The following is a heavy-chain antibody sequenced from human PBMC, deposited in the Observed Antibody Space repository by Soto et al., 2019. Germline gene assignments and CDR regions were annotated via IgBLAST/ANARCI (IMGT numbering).Heavy chain of an antibody. CDR2: IDPSDSYT. Sequence: XESLKISCKGSGYSFTSYWISWVRQMPGKGLEWMGRIDPSDSYTNYSPSFQGHVTISADKSISTAYLQWSSLKASDTAMYYCARNFTPPYYYDSSGCNAAFDIWGQGTMVTVS. CDR1: GYSFTSYW. V-gene: IGHV5-10-1*01. J-gene: IGHJ3*02. CDR3: ARNFTPPYYYDSSGCNAAFDI. D-gene: IGHD3-22*01.